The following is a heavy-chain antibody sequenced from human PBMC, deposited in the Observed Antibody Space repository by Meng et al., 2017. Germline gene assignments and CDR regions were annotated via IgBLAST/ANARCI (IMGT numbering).Heavy chain of an antibody. CDR2: IYYSGST. Sequence: QLQLQESGPGLVKPSETLSLTCTVSGGSISSSSYDWGWIRQPPGKGLEWIGSIYYSGSTYYNPSLKSRVTISVDTSKNQFSLKLSSVTAADTAVYYCASLRIAVAGINWFDPWGQGTLVTVSS. V-gene: IGHV4-39*07. J-gene: IGHJ5*02. CDR1: GGSISSSSYD. CDR3: ASLRIAVAGINWFDP. D-gene: IGHD6-19*01.